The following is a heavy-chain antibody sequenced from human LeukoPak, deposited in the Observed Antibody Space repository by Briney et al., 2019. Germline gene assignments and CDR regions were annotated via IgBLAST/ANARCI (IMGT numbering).Heavy chain of an antibody. V-gene: IGHV1-8*01. J-gene: IGHJ4*02. Sequence: ASVKVSCKASGYTFTSYDINWVRQATGQGLEWMGWMNPNSGNTGYAQKFQGRVTMTRSTSISTAYMELSSLRSEDTAVYYCARENDYGDLYDYWGQGTLVTVSS. CDR2: MNPNSGNT. D-gene: IGHD4-17*01. CDR3: ARENDYGDLYDY. CDR1: GYTFTSYD.